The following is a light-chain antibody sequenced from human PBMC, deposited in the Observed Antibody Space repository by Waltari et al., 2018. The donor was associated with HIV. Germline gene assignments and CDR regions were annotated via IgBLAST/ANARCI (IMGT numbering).Light chain of an antibody. V-gene: IGLV1-40*01. CDR3: QSYDSSLSVWV. J-gene: IGLJ3*02. CDR1: GCTIGAGCA. Sequence: QSVLTQPPSVAGAPGQRGTSPCPGGGCTIGAGCAVHWYRKLPGTAPKLLMDGNSNRPSGVPDRFSGSKSGTSASLAITGLLAEDEADYYCQSYDSSLSVWVFGGGTKLTVL. CDR2: GNS.